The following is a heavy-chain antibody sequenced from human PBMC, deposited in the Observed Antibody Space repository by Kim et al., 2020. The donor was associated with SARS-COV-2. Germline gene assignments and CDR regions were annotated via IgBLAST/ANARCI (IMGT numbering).Heavy chain of an antibody. Sequence: ASVKVSCKASGYTFTSYGISWVRQAPGQGLEWMGWISAYNGNTNYAQKLQGRVTMTTDTSTSTAYMELRSLRSDDTAVYYCARGRYPTRGFGELYYWGQGTLVTVSS. D-gene: IGHD3-10*01. CDR1: GYTFTSYG. CDR2: ISAYNGNT. J-gene: IGHJ4*02. CDR3: ARGRYPTRGFGELYY. V-gene: IGHV1-18*01.